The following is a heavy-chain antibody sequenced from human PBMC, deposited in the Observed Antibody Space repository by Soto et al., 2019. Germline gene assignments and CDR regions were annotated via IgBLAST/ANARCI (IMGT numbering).Heavy chain of an antibody. Sequence: GGSLRLSCAASGFTFSSYSMNWVRQAPGKGLEWVSSISSSSSYIYYADSVKGRFTISRDNAKNSLYLQMNSLRAEDTAVYYCARDGENYCSGGSCYRIEVPHDFDYWGQGTLVTVSS. CDR2: ISSSSSYI. J-gene: IGHJ4*02. V-gene: IGHV3-21*01. CDR1: GFTFSSYS. CDR3: ARDGENYCSGGSCYRIEVPHDFDY. D-gene: IGHD2-15*01.